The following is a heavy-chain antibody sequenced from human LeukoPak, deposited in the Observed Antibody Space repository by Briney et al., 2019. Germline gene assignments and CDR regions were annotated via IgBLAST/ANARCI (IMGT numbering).Heavy chain of an antibody. Sequence: GGAPRISLGAPGFRLFKDWVFWGRPAPGEGAGWVANINQDESKKYYVDSVKGRFTISRDNAKNSLYLQMSSLGAEDTAVYYCARDHAYRTDYWGQGTLVTVSS. D-gene: IGHD2-2*01. V-gene: IGHV3-7*01. CDR1: GFRLFKDW. CDR2: INQDESKK. CDR3: ARDHAYRTDY. J-gene: IGHJ4*02.